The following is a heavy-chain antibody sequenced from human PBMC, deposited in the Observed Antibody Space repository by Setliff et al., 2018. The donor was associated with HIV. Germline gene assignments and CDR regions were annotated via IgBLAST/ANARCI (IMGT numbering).Heavy chain of an antibody. CDR3: ARGPRQLLKGAAAYFDY. CDR1: GGSISSHY. D-gene: IGHD1-26*01. Sequence: SETLSLTCTVSGGSISSHYWSWIRQPPGKGLEWIGYIYYSGSTNYNPSLKSRVTISVDTSKNQFSLRLSTVTAADTAVYYCARGPRQLLKGAAAYFDYWGQGTLVTVSS. CDR2: IYYSGST. J-gene: IGHJ4*02. V-gene: IGHV4-59*11.